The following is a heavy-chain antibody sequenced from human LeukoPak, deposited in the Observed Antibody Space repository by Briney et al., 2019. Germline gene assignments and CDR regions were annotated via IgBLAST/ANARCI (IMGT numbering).Heavy chain of an antibody. J-gene: IGHJ5*02. CDR2: ISSSGTTR. V-gene: IGHV3-11*04. CDR3: ARVIAFNWFDP. D-gene: IGHD3-16*02. Sequence: GGSLRLSCAASGFTFSDYYMSWIRQAPGKGLEWLSYISSSGTTRYYADSVKGRFTISRDNADNSLYLQMNSLRAEDTAVYYCARVIAFNWFDPWGQGTPVTVSS. CDR1: GFTFSDYY.